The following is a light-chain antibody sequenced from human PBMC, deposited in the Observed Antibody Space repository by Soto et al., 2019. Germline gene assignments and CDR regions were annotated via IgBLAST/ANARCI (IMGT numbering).Light chain of an antibody. Sequence: EMVLTQFPGILSLSPGERATLSCRASQTVSDNFLAWYQQKPGQSPRLLIYFTSSRATGIPDRFRGSGSGTDFTLTISRLEPEDFAVYYCQQYGTSPVTFGQGTKLEIQ. V-gene: IGKV3-20*01. CDR3: QQYGTSPVT. J-gene: IGKJ2*01. CDR2: FTS. CDR1: QTVSDNF.